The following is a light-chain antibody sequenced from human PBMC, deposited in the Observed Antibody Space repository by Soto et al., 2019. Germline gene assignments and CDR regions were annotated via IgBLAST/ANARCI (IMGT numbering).Light chain of an antibody. CDR1: QSVGSSY. CDR2: GAS. V-gene: IGKV3-20*01. Sequence: EIVLTQSPGTLSLSPGERATLSCRASQSVGSSYLAWYQQEPGQAPRLLIYGASSRAAGIPDRFSGSGSGTDFTLTISRLEPEDFAMYYCQHYGSSLYTFGQGTKLEIK. J-gene: IGKJ2*01. CDR3: QHYGSSLYT.